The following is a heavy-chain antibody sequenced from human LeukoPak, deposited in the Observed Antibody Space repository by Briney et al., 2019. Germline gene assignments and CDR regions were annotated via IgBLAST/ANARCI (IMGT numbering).Heavy chain of an antibody. CDR2: MNPNSGNT. J-gene: IGHJ4*02. V-gene: IGHV1-8*01. CDR1: GYTFTTYD. D-gene: IGHD2-2*01. CDR3: ARGDRYCISINCQYYFEY. Sequence: GASVKVSCKASGYTFTTYDFHWVRQATGQGLEWMGWMNPNSGNTGYAQNFQGRVTMTRNTSISTAYMELSSLRSEDTAVYYCARGDRYCISINCQYYFEYWGQGTLVAVSS.